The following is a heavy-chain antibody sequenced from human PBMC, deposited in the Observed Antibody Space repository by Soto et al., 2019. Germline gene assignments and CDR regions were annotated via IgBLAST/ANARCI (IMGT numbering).Heavy chain of an antibody. Sequence: QLQLRESGSGLLKPSQTLSLNCSVSGDSISSGGLSWNWLRQSPGRGLEWIGYIYYPGLTYYNPSLKGRVSMSLDSSENRVSLRLSSVTAADSAVYYCARRKRSITATAGTGWFDPWGPGTLVTVSS. V-gene: IGHV4-30-2*06. J-gene: IGHJ5*02. D-gene: IGHD6-13*01. CDR1: GDSISSGGLS. CDR3: ARRKRSITATAGTGWFDP. CDR2: IYYPGLT.